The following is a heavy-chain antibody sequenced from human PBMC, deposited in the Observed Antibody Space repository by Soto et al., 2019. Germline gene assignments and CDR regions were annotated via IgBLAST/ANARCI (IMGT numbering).Heavy chain of an antibody. CDR1: GFTFSDYY. CDR2: ISSSGGTI. J-gene: IGHJ4*02. D-gene: IGHD1-7*01. Sequence: VGSLRLSCAASGFTFSDYYMSWIRQAPGKGLEWVSYISSSGGTIYYADSVKGRFTISRDNAKNSLYLQMNSLRAEDTAVYYCARRPMSISGTGFDYWGQGALVTVSS. V-gene: IGHV3-11*01. CDR3: ARRPMSISGTGFDY.